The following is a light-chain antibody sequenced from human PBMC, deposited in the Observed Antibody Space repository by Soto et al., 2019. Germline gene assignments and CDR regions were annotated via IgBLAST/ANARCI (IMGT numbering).Light chain of an antibody. CDR3: QQYGSSLYT. CDR2: GAS. V-gene: IGKV3-20*01. J-gene: IGKJ2*01. Sequence: IVLTQSPGTLSLSPGERASLSCRASQSVSSSYLAWYQQKPGQAPRLLIYGASSRATGIPDRFSGSGSGTVFTLTISRLEPEDFAVYYCQQYGSSLYTFGQGTKLEIK. CDR1: QSVSSSY.